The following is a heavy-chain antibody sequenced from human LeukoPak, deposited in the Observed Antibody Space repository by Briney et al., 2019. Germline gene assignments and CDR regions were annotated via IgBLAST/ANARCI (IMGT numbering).Heavy chain of an antibody. CDR3: ARRLIEGNDLSPDNWFDP. Sequence: TSETLSLTCTVSGGSISSSYWSWIRQPPGKGLEWIGYIYYSGSTNYNPSLKSRVTISVDTSKNQFSLKLSSVTAADTAVYYCARRLIEGNDLSPDNWFDPWGQGILVTVSS. V-gene: IGHV4-59*08. CDR2: IYYSGST. D-gene: IGHD3-22*01. J-gene: IGHJ5*02. CDR1: GGSISSSY.